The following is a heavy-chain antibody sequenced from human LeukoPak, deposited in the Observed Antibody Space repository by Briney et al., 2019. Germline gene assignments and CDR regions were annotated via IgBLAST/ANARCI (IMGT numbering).Heavy chain of an antibody. CDR3: ARDSLAGNVDY. CDR1: RGSISSYY. CDR2: IYYSGST. Sequence: SETLSLTCTVSRGSISSYYWSWIRQPPGKGLEWIGYIYYSGSTNYNPSLKSRVTISVDTSKNQFSLKLSSVTAADTAVYYCARDSLAGNVDYWGQGTLVTVSS. D-gene: IGHD1-14*01. V-gene: IGHV4-59*01. J-gene: IGHJ4*02.